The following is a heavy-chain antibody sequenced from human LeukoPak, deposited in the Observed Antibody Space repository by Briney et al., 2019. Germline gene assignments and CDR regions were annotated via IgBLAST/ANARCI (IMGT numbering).Heavy chain of an antibody. V-gene: IGHV1-24*01. CDR1: GYTLTELS. D-gene: IGHD6-19*01. Sequence: ASVTVSCMVSGYTLTELSMHWVRQDPGKALEWMGGFDPEDGETIYAQKFQGRVTMTEDTSTDTAYMELSSLRSEDTAVYYCATKVERWLVRRWFDPWGQGTLVTVSS. CDR2: FDPEDGET. J-gene: IGHJ5*02. CDR3: ATKVERWLVRRWFDP.